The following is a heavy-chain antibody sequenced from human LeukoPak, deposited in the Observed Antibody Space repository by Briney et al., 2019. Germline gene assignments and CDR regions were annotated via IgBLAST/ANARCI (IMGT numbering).Heavy chain of an antibody. J-gene: IGHJ6*02. CDR3: AKDKVAGDYYYYYGMDV. Sequence: PGGSLRLSCAASGFTFSSYAMSWVRQAPGKGLEWVSAISGSGGSTYYADSVKGRFTISRDNSKNTLYLQMNSLRTEDTAVYYCAKDKVAGDYYYYYGMDVWGQGTTVTVSS. CDR2: ISGSGGST. CDR1: GFTFSSYA. V-gene: IGHV3-23*01. D-gene: IGHD6-19*01.